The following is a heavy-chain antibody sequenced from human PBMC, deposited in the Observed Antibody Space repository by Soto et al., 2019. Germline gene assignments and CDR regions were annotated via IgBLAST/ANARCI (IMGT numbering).Heavy chain of an antibody. D-gene: IGHD6-13*01. V-gene: IGHV3-33*01. J-gene: IGHJ5*02. CDR2: IWYDGSNK. CDR3: ARDGLLYSRSWNRFDP. CDR1: GFTVSSYG. Sequence: GGSLRLSCAASGFTVSSYGMHWVRQAPGKGLEWVAVIWYDGSNKYYADSVKGRFTFSRDNSKNTLYLQMNSLRAEDTAVYYCARDGLLYSRSWNRFDPLRQGTLVTVSS.